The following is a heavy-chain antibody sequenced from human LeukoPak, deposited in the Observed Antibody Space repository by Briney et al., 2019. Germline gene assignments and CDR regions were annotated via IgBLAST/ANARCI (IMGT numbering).Heavy chain of an antibody. CDR1: GFTFSSYG. V-gene: IGHV3-30*02. J-gene: IGHJ2*01. CDR2: IRYDGSNK. D-gene: IGHD5-18*01. CDR3: AKEEDSAAPSHWYFDL. Sequence: GGSLRLSCAASGFTFSSYGMHWVRQAPGKGLEWVAFIRYDGSNKYYADSVKGRFTISRDNSKNTLYLQMNSLRAEDTAVYYCAKEEDSAAPSHWYFDLWGRGTLVTVSS.